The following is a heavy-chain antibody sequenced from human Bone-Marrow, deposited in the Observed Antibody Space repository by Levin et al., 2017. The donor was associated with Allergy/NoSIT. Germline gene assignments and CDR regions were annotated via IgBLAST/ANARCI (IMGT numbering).Heavy chain of an antibody. D-gene: IGHD4-17*01. CDR2: IKSKTDGGAI. J-gene: IGHJ4*02. CDR3: TTGRVTTVTV. CDR1: GLSFTNAW. V-gene: IGHV3-15*01. Sequence: PGGSLRLSCEASGLSFTNAWMSWVRQAPGKGLEWVGRIKSKTDGGAIDYAAPVKGRFSISRDDSKNTQYLQMNSLKTEDTAVYYCTTGRVTTVTVWGQGTLVTVSS.